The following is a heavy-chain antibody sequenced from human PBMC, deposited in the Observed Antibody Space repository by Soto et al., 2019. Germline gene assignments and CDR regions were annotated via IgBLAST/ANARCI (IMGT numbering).Heavy chain of an antibody. V-gene: IGHV4-31*03. CDR3: ATNVGYYHRSGSQYVPH. J-gene: IGHJ1*01. CDR1: GGSIRTGGYY. Sequence: TLSLTCTVSGGSIRTGGYYWSWIRQHPGKGLECIGYIYYRGTTYYNPSLKSRVTISVDASKSQFSLKLNSVTAADTAVYYCATNVGYYHRSGSQYVPHWGMGTLVTVS. CDR2: IYYRGTT. D-gene: IGHD3-22*01.